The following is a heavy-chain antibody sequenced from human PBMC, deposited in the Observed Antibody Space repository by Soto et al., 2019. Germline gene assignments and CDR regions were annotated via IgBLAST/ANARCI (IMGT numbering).Heavy chain of an antibody. D-gene: IGHD6-13*01. V-gene: IGHV3-7*01. CDR2: IKQDGSEK. CDR1: GFTFSSYW. CDR3: AAAGPIEYYFDY. Sequence: GGSLRLSCAASGFTFSSYWMSWVRQAPGEGLEWVANIKQDGSEKYYVDSVKGRFTISRDNAKNSLYLQMNSLRAEDTAVYYCAAAGPIEYYFDYWGQGTLVTVSS. J-gene: IGHJ4*02.